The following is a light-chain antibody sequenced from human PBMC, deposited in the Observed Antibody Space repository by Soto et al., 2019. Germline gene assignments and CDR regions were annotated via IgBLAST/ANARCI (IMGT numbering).Light chain of an antibody. CDR2: DAS. V-gene: IGKV3-11*01. J-gene: IGKJ3*01. Sequence: EIVLTQSPATLSLSPGERATLSCRASQSVSSYLAWYQQKPGQAPRHLIYDASNRATGIPARFSGSGSGTDFTLTISSLEPEDFAVYSCQQRSNWPPRFTFGPGTKVDIK. CDR1: QSVSSY. CDR3: QQRSNWPPRFT.